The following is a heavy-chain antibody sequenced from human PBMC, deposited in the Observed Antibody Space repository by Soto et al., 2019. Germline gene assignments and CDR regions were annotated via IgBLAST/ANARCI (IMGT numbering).Heavy chain of an antibody. CDR3: AKASTVVTLGYFDY. Sequence: VQLVESGGGVVQPGRSLRLSCAASGFTFSSYAMHWVRQAPGKGLEWVAVISYDGSNKYYADSVKGRFTISRDNSKNTLYLQMNSLRAEDTAVYYCAKASTVVTLGYFDYWGQGTLVTVSS. D-gene: IGHD4-17*01. CDR2: ISYDGSNK. CDR1: GFTFSSYA. V-gene: IGHV3-30-3*01. J-gene: IGHJ4*02.